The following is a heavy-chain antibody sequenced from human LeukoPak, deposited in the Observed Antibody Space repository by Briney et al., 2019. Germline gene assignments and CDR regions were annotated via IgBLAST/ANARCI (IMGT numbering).Heavy chain of an antibody. Sequence: GGSLRLSCAASGFTFSSYDMHWVRQATGKGLEWVSAIGTAGDTYYPGSVEGQFTISRENAKNSLYLQMNSLRAGDTAVYYCARAVGYYDFWSGHAMEYYFDYWGQGTLVTVSS. J-gene: IGHJ4*02. D-gene: IGHD3-3*01. V-gene: IGHV3-13*01. CDR3: ARAVGYYDFWSGHAMEYYFDY. CDR2: IGTAGDT. CDR1: GFTFSSYD.